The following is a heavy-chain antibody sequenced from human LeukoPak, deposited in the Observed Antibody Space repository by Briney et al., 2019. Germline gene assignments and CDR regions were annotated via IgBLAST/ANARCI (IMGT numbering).Heavy chain of an antibody. J-gene: IGHJ4*02. D-gene: IGHD2-21*01. CDR3: ARRSHSFDY. V-gene: IGHV4-34*01. Sequence: KTSETLSLTCAVYGGSFSGYYWSWIRQPPGKGLEWIGEINHSGSTNYNPSLKSRVTISVDTSKNQFSLKLSSVTAADTAVYYCARRSHSFDYWGQGTLVTVSS. CDR2: INHSGST. CDR1: GGSFSGYY.